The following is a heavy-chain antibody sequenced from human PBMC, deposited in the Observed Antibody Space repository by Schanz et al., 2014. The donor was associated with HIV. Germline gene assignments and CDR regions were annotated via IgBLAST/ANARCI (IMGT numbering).Heavy chain of an antibody. V-gene: IGHV3-30*03. CDR1: GFSFSNYG. D-gene: IGHD4-4*01. Sequence: QVQLVESGGGVVQPGRSLRLSCVASGFSFSNYGMHWVRQAPGKGLEWVAVLSYDGANKYYADSVKGRFIISRDNSKNTLYLQMNNLRAEDTAVYYCARDRLHPGNGMDVWGQGTTVTVSS. CDR3: ARDRLHPGNGMDV. J-gene: IGHJ6*02. CDR2: LSYDGANK.